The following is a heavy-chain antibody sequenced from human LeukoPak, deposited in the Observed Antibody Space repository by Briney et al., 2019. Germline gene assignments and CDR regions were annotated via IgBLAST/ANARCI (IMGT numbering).Heavy chain of an antibody. D-gene: IGHD6-13*01. V-gene: IGHV3-23*01. Sequence: GGPLRLSCGASGFPLSSYPMTWVRQAPGRGLEWVSTFSGSGVSTYYSDSVKGRFTISRDNSKNTLSLQMNSLRAEDTAVYYCTKDKHTSSWYFGFDYWGQGALITVSS. J-gene: IGHJ4*02. CDR1: GFPLSSYP. CDR3: TKDKHTSSWYFGFDY. CDR2: FSGSGVST.